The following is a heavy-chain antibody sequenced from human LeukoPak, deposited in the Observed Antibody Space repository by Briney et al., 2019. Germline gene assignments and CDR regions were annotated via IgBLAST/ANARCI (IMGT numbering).Heavy chain of an antibody. Sequence: GGSLRLSCAASGFTFSIYNMNWVRQAPGKGLEWVSSMSGIGGFVHYADSVKGRFTISRDNAKSSLYLQMNSLRAEDTAVYFCARDDYSDSPTYYNGMDVWGQGTAVTVSS. CDR3: ARDDYSDSPTYYNGMDV. CDR1: GFTFSIYN. CDR2: MSGIGGFV. V-gene: IGHV3-21*01. D-gene: IGHD4/OR15-4a*01. J-gene: IGHJ6*02.